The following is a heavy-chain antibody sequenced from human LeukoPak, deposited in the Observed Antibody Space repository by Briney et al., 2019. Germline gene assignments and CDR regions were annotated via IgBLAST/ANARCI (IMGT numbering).Heavy chain of an antibody. Sequence: PGGSLRLSCAASGFTFSNAWMSWVRQAPGKGLEWVGRIKSKTDGGTTDYAAPVKGRFTISRDDSKNMLYLEMSNLKIEDTAVYYCTTVTMVRDYDYWGQGTLVTVSS. D-gene: IGHD3-10*01. V-gene: IGHV3-15*01. CDR3: TTVTMVRDYDY. CDR2: IKSKTDGGTT. J-gene: IGHJ4*02. CDR1: GFTFSNAW.